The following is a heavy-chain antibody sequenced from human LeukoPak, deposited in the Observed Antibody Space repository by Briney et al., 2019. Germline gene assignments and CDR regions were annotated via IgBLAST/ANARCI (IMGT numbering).Heavy chain of an antibody. V-gene: IGHV3-48*03. Sequence: GGSLRLSCAASGFTFSSYEMNWVRQAPGKGLEWVSYISSSGSTIYYADSVKGRFTISRDNAKNSLYLQMNSLRAEDTALYYCAKARNSGYYLDAFDIWGQGTMVTVSS. CDR2: ISSSGSTI. CDR1: GFTFSSYE. D-gene: IGHD3-22*01. J-gene: IGHJ3*02. CDR3: AKARNSGYYLDAFDI.